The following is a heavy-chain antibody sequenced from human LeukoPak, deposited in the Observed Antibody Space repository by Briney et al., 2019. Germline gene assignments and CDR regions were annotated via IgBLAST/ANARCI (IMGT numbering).Heavy chain of an antibody. V-gene: IGHV4-39*07. CDR2: IYYSGST. J-gene: IGHJ4*02. CDR1: GGSISSSSYY. Sequence: KPSETLSLTCTVSGGSISSSSYYWGWIRQPPGKGLEWIGSIYYSGSTYYNPSLKSRVTISVDTSKNQFSLKLSSVTAADTAVYYCARGDGLWFGELFSNWGQGTLVTVSS. D-gene: IGHD3-10*01. CDR3: ARGDGLWFGELFSN.